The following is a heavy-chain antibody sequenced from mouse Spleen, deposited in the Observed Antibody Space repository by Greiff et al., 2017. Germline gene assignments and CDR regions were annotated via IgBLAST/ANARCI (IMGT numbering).Heavy chain of an antibody. CDR3: AREVRHAMDY. D-gene: IGHD2-14*01. CDR2: IDPSDSYT. CDR1: GYTFTSYW. V-gene: IGHV1-59*01. J-gene: IGHJ4*01. Sequence: VQLQQPGAELVRPGTSVKLSCKASGYTFTSYWMHWVKQRPGQGLEWIGVIDPSDSYTNYNQKFKGKATLTVDTSSSTAYMQLSSLTSEDSAVYYCAREVRHAMDYWGQGTSVTVSS.